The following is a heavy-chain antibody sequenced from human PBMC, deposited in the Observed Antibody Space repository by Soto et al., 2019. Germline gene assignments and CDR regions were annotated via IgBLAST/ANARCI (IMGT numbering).Heavy chain of an antibody. Sequence: VQLVESGGGLVQPGGSLRLSCAASGFTFGNYWMTWVRQAPGKGLEWVANMKQDESEKYYVDSVRGRFTISRDDARNSLYLQMNSLRAEDTAVYYCARGRAAASGWGQGTLVTVSS. J-gene: IGHJ4*02. CDR3: ARGRAAASG. D-gene: IGHD6-13*01. CDR1: GFTFGNYW. CDR2: MKQDESEK. V-gene: IGHV3-7*03.